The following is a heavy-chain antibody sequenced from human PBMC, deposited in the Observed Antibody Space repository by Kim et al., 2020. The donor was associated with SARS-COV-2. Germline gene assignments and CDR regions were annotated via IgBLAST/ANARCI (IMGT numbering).Heavy chain of an antibody. J-gene: IGHJ4*02. D-gene: IGHD6-19*01. Sequence: NPSLKSRVTISVDTSKNQFSLKLSSVTAADTAVYYCARYCSAVAGTVFDYWGQGTLVAVSS. CDR3: ARYCSAVAGTVFDY. V-gene: IGHV4-39*01.